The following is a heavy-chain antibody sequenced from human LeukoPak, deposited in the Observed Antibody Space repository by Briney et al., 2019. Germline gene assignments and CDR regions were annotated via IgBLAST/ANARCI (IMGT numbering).Heavy chain of an antibody. Sequence: SETLSLTCTVSGGSISSYYWSWIRQPPRKGLEWIGYIYYSGSTNYNPSLKSRVTISVDTSKNQFSLKLSSVTAADTAVYYCARAPSIAHEFYYYGMDVWGQGTTVTVSS. CDR3: ARAPSIAHEFYYYGMDV. J-gene: IGHJ6*02. D-gene: IGHD2-15*01. CDR2: IYYSGST. CDR1: GGSISSYY. V-gene: IGHV4-59*01.